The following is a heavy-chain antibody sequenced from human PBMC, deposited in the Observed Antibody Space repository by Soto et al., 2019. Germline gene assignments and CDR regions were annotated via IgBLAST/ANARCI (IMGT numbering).Heavy chain of an antibody. J-gene: IGHJ6*02. Sequence: PGGSLRLSCAASGFTFSSYAMHWVRQAPGKGLEWVAVISYDGSNKYYADSVKGRFTISRDNSKNTLYLQMNSLRAEDTAVYYCAAGSGTNTIYYYYYGMDVWGQGTTVTVSS. CDR2: ISYDGSNK. D-gene: IGHD6-19*01. CDR3: AAGSGTNTIYYYYYGMDV. V-gene: IGHV3-30-3*01. CDR1: GFTFSSYA.